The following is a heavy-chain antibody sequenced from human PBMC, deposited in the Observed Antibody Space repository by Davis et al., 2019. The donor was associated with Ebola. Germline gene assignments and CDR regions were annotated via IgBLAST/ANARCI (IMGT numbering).Heavy chain of an antibody. CDR3: TSGGKVDY. CDR1: GFTFSGSA. V-gene: IGHV3-73*01. Sequence: GESLKISCAASGFTFSGSAMHWVRQASGKGLEWVGRIRSKANSYATAYAASVKGRFTISRDDSKNTAYLQMNSLKTEDTAVYYCTSGGKVDYWGQGTLVTVSS. J-gene: IGHJ4*02. CDR2: IRSKANSYAT. D-gene: IGHD1-26*01.